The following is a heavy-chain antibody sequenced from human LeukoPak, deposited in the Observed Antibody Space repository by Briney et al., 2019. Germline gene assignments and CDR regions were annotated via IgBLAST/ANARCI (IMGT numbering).Heavy chain of an antibody. D-gene: IGHD5-18*01. J-gene: IGHJ3*02. CDR3: ARLVGDTAMPDDAFDI. CDR1: GGSISSGGYS. V-gene: IGHV4-30-4*07. Sequence: TSETLSLTCAVSGGSISSGGYSWSWIRQPPGKGLEWIGYIFYSGSTFYNPSLKSRVTISVDTSKNQFSLKLSSVIAADTAVYYCARLVGDTAMPDDAFDIWGQGTMVTVSS. CDR2: IFYSGST.